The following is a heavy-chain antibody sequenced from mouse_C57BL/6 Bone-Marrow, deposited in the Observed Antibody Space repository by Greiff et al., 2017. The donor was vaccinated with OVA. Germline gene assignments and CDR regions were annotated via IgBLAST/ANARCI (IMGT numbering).Heavy chain of an antibody. CDR2: IHPSDSDT. Sequence: QVQLQQPGAELVKPGASVKVSCKASGYTFTSYWMHWVKQRPGQGLEWIGRIHPSDSDTNYNQKFKGKATLTVDKSSSTAYMQLSSLTSEDSAVYNCTITTVVAPYYFDYWGQGTTRTVSS. J-gene: IGHJ2*01. D-gene: IGHD1-1*01. CDR3: TITTVVAPYYFDY. V-gene: IGHV1-74*01. CDR1: GYTFTSYW.